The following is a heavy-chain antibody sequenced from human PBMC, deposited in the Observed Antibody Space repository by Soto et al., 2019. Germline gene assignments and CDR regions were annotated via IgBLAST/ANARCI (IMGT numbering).Heavy chain of an antibody. V-gene: IGHV3-11*03. CDR2: ISGDSTYA. D-gene: IGHD6-13*01. CDR1: GFTVSAYY. J-gene: IGHJ3*02. CDR3: ATGQQVRMADI. Sequence: GGSLRLSCAASGFTVSAYYMAWLRQAPGKGLEWISYISGDSTYATYADSVKGRFTISRDNAKNSLYLQMNSLRAEDTAVYFCATGQQVRMADIWGQGTMVT.